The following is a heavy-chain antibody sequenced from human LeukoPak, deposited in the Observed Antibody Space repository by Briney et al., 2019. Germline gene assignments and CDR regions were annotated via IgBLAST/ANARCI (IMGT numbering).Heavy chain of an antibody. J-gene: IGHJ5*02. Sequence: GASVKVSCKASGYTFTGYYMHWVRQAPGQGLEWMGRINPNSGGTNYAQKFQGRVTMTRDTSISTAYMELSRLRSDDTAVYYCARDHSGIAATYNWFDPWGQGTLVTVSS. D-gene: IGHD6-13*01. CDR3: ARDHSGIAATYNWFDP. CDR1: GYTFTGYY. V-gene: IGHV1-2*06. CDR2: INPNSGGT.